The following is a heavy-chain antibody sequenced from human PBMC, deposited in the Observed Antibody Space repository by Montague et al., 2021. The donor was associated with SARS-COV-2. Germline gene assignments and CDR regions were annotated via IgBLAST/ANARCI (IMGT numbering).Heavy chain of an antibody. Sequence: SETLSLTCTVSGGSISSSTYYWGWIRPPPGKGLEWIGSIYYSGSTYYTPSLKSRVTISVDTSKNQFSLKLSSVTAADTAVYYCARHGWGWLRLLRPFDYWGQGTLVTVSS. D-gene: IGHD5-12*01. J-gene: IGHJ4*02. CDR2: IYYSGST. CDR3: ARHGWGWLRLLRPFDY. CDR1: GGSISSSTYY. V-gene: IGHV4-39*01.